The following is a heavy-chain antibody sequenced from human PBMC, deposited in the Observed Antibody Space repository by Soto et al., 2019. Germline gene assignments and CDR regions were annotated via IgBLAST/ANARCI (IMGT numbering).Heavy chain of an antibody. CDR2: IFSNDEK. V-gene: IGHV2-26*01. Sequence: QVTLKESGPALVKPTETLTLTCTVSGFSLSNAKMGVSWIRQPPGKALEWLAHIFSNDEKSYTTSLKSRLTTSKDTSKSQVVLTMTNMDPVDTATYYCARLYISSFGRRFDPWGQGTLVTVSS. CDR3: ARLYISSFGRRFDP. CDR1: GFSLSNAKMG. D-gene: IGHD6-13*01. J-gene: IGHJ5*02.